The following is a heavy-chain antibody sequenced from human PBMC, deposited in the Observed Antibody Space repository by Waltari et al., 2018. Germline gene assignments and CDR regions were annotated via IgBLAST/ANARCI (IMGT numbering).Heavy chain of an antibody. J-gene: IGHJ5*02. CDR3: ARVAVPAVTTNWFDP. D-gene: IGHD2-2*01. V-gene: IGHV4-4*02. CDR2: IYHSGST. CDR1: GVSPSTNNW. Sequence: QVQLQESGPGLVKPSGTLSLTCAVSGVSPSTNNWWSWVRQPPGKGLEWIGEIYHSGSTNYNPSLESRVAISVDKSKNQFSLKVRSVTAADTAVYYCARVAVPAVTTNWFDPWGQGTLVTVSS.